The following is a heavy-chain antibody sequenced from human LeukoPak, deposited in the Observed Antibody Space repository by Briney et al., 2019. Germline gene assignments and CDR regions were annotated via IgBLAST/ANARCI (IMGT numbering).Heavy chain of an antibody. CDR3: ARESGSYYYYYMDV. V-gene: IGHV4-61*02. CDR2: IYTSGST. D-gene: IGHD1-26*01. Sequence: SETLSLTCTVSGGSISSGSYYWNWIRQPAGKGLEWIGRIYTSGSTNYSPSLKSRVTISVDTSKNQFSLKLSSVTAADTAVYYCARESGSYYYYYMDVWGKGTTVTISS. J-gene: IGHJ6*03. CDR1: GGSISSGSYY.